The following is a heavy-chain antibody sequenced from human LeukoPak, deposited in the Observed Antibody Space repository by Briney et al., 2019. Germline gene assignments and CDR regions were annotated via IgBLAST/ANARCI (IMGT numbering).Heavy chain of an antibody. CDR2: INPNSGGT. CDR3: ARDKFEVVPAASDY. CDR1: GYTFTGYY. J-gene: IGHJ4*02. D-gene: IGHD2-2*01. Sequence: ASVKVSCKASGYTFTGYYMHWVRQAPGQGLEWMGWINPNSGGTNYAQKFQGRVTMTRDTSISTAYMELSRLRSDDTAVYYCARDKFEVVPAASDYWGQGTLVTVSS. V-gene: IGHV1-2*02.